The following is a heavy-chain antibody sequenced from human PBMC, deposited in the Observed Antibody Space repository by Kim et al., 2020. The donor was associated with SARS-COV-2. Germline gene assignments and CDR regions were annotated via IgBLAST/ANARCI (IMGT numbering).Heavy chain of an antibody. V-gene: IGHV3-15*01. CDR1: GFSCSNAW. J-gene: IGHJ4*02. Sequence: WGSLRLSCAASGFSCSNAWMTWVRQAPGKGLEWGGRIKSKIDGGTTDYAAPVKGRFTISRDDSKNTLYLQMNSLKTEDTAVYYCSTLIGYYGSGSYYRSNDYWGQGTLVTVSS. D-gene: IGHD3-10*01. CDR3: STLIGYYGSGSYYRSNDY. CDR2: IKSKIDGGTT.